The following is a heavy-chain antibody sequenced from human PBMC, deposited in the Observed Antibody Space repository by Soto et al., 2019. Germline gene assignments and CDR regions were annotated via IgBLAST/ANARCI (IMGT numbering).Heavy chain of an antibody. J-gene: IGHJ4*02. CDR3: ARWSYLDY. D-gene: IGHD3-3*01. V-gene: IGHV3-23*01. Sequence: GSLRLSCAASGFSFGSYALSWVRQAPGKGLELVSTISGSDGKTFYADSVKGRFSISRDTSQSTLYLQMNSLRADDTAIYYCARWSYLDYWGQGTRVTVSS. CDR1: GFSFGSYA. CDR2: ISGSDGKT.